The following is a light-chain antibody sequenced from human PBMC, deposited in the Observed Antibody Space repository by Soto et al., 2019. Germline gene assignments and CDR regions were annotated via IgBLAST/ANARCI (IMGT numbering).Light chain of an antibody. Sequence: SYELTQPPSVSVSPGQTASITCSGDKLVDKYACWYQQKPGQSPVLVIYQDSKRPSGIPERFSGSNSGNTATLTISGTQAMDEADYYCQAWDSSTAALGGGTKLTVL. J-gene: IGLJ2*01. V-gene: IGLV3-1*01. CDR2: QDS. CDR1: KLVDKY. CDR3: QAWDSSTAA.